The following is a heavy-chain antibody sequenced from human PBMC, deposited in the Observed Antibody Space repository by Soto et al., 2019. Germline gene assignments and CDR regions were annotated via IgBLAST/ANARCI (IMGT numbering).Heavy chain of an antibody. CDR1: GFTFSSYG. CDR2: IWYDGSNK. V-gene: IGHV3-33*01. D-gene: IGHD3-16*01. Sequence: PGGSLRLSCAASGFTFSSYGMHWVRQAPGKGLEWVAVIWYDGSNKYYADSVKGRFTISRDNSKNTLYLQMNSLRAEDTAVYYCARTHLEPLYADYYYMDVWGKGTTVTVSS. CDR3: ARTHLEPLYADYYYMDV. J-gene: IGHJ6*03.